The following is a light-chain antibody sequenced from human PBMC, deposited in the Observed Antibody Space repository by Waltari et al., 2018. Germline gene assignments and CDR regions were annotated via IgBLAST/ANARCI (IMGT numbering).Light chain of an antibody. CDR2: DAS. J-gene: IGKJ4*02. CDR3: QQRSA. CDR1: QSVSSY. V-gene: IGKV3-11*01. Sequence: EIVLTQSPATLSLSPGERATLSCRASQSVSSYLVWYQQKPGQAPRPLIYDASNRATGIPARFSGSGSGTDFTLTISSLEPEDFAVYYCQQRSAFGGGTKVEIK.